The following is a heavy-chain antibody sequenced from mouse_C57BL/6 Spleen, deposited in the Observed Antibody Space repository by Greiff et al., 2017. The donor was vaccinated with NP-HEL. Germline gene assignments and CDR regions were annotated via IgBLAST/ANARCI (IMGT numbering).Heavy chain of an antibody. V-gene: IGHV5-17*01. D-gene: IGHD2-4*01. Sequence: EVKLVESGGGLVKPGGSLKLSCAASGFTFSDYGMHWVRQAPEKGLEWVAYISSGSSTIYYADTVKGRFTISRDNAKNTLCLQMTSLRSEDTAMYYCARDGGLRRAWFAYWGQGTLVTVSA. CDR3: ARDGGLRRAWFAY. CDR1: GFTFSDYG. CDR2: ISSGSSTI. J-gene: IGHJ3*01.